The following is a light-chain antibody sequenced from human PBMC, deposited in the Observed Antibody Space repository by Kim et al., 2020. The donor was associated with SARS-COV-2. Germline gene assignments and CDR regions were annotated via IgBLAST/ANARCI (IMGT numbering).Light chain of an antibody. Sequence: LGQTVRITCQGDSLRSYYASWYQQKPEQAPVLVIYGKNNRPSGIPDRFSGSSSGNTASLTITGAQAEDEADYYCNSRDSSGNHLEVFGTGTKVTVL. CDR2: GKN. J-gene: IGLJ1*01. V-gene: IGLV3-19*01. CDR1: SLRSYY. CDR3: NSRDSSGNHLEV.